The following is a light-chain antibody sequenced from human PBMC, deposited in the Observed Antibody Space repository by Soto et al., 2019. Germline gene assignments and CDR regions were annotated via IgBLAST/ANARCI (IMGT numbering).Light chain of an antibody. J-gene: IGLJ2*01. V-gene: IGLV1-44*01. CDR3: AAWDDSLNGPV. Sequence: QSVLTQPPSASGTPGQRVTISCSGSNSNIGSNTVNWYQQLPGTAPKLLIYSNNQRPSGVPDRFSASKSGTSASLAITGLQYEDEADYYCAAWDDSLNGPVFGGGTKLTVL. CDR2: SNN. CDR1: NSNIGSNT.